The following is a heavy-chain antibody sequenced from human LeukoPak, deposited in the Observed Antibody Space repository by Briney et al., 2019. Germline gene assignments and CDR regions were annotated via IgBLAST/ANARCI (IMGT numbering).Heavy chain of an antibody. J-gene: IGHJ4*02. D-gene: IGHD5-18*01. CDR3: AREIGPIQLHLWGSAFDS. CDR1: GYTFTSYY. Sequence: ASVKVSCKASGYTFTSYYMHWVRQAPEQGLEWMGIINPSGGSTSYAQKFQGRVTMTRDTSTSTVYMELSSLRSEDTAVYYCAREIGPIQLHLWGSAFDSWGQGTLVTVSS. V-gene: IGHV1-46*01. CDR2: INPSGGST.